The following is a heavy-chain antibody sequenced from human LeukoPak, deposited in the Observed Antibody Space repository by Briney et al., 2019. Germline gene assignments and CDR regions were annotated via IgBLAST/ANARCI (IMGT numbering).Heavy chain of an antibody. CDR1: GFTFSNYA. D-gene: IGHD2-15*01. CDR2: IIGGGAT. J-gene: IGHJ6*03. V-gene: IGHV3-23*01. CDR3: AKGGGTSSSYYMDV. Sequence: GGSLRLSCAASGFTFSNYAMSWVRQAPGKGPEWVSFIIGGGATYYADSVRGRFTISRDNSKNTLYLQMDTLRAEDTALYYCAKGGGTSSSYYMDVRGKGTPVTVSS.